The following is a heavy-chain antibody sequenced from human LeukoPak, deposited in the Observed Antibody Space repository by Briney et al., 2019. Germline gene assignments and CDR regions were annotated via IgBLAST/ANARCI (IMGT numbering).Heavy chain of an antibody. J-gene: IGHJ6*03. V-gene: IGHV1-69*05. CDR1: GGTFSSYA. Sequence: SVKVSCKASGGTFSSYAISWVRQAPGQGLEWMGRIIPIFGTANYAQKFQGRVTITTDESTSTAYMELSSLRSEDTAVYYCAREVKQLVAHYYYYYMDVWGKGTTVTVSS. CDR3: AREVKQLVAHYYYYYMDV. D-gene: IGHD6-6*01. CDR2: IIPIFGTA.